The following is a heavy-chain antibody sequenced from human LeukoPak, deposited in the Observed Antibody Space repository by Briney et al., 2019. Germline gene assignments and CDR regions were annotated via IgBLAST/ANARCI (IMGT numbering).Heavy chain of an antibody. D-gene: IGHD6-19*01. Sequence: TGGSLRLSCAASGFTFSSYAMSWVRQAPGKGLEWVSAISGSGGSTYYADSVKGRFTISRDNSNNTLYLQMNSLRAEDTAVYYCAKPPSSGSGWMTFDYWGQGTLVTVSS. CDR3: AKPPSSGSGWMTFDY. J-gene: IGHJ4*02. CDR1: GFTFSSYA. V-gene: IGHV3-23*01. CDR2: ISGSGGST.